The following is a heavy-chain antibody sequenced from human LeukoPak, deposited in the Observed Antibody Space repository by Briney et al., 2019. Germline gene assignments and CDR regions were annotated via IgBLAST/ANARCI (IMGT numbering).Heavy chain of an antibody. D-gene: IGHD6-19*01. CDR3: ARDGSGWSVTYSYYYYMDV. Sequence: PSETLSLTCTVSGGSISSSSYYWSWIRQPAGKGLEWIGRIYTSGSTNYNPSLKSRVTMSVDTSKNQFSLKLSSVTAADTAVYYCARDGSGWSVTYSYYYYMDVWGKGTTVTVSS. J-gene: IGHJ6*03. CDR1: GGSISSSSYY. V-gene: IGHV4-61*02. CDR2: IYTSGST.